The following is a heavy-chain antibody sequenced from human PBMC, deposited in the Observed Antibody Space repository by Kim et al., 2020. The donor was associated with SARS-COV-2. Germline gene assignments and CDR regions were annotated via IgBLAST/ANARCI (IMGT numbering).Heavy chain of an antibody. J-gene: IGHJ4*02. CDR3: AKDYYSSGYFSFDS. CDR2: ISWNSGSI. V-gene: IGHV3-9*01. D-gene: IGHD3-22*01. CDR1: GFTFDDYA. Sequence: GGSLRLSCAASGFTFDDYAMYWVRQAPGKGLEWVTGISWNSGSIAYADSVKGRFSISRDNAKNSLYLQMNSLRAEDTALYYCAKDYYSSGYFSFDSWGLGTLVAVST.